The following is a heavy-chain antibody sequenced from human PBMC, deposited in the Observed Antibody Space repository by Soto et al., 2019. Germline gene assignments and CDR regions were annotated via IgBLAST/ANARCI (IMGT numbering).Heavy chain of an antibody. CDR1: RFTFTSYW. D-gene: IGHD2-21*02. J-gene: IGHJ6*02. Sequence: EVQLVESGGGLVQAGGSLRLSCAASRFTFTSYWMSWVRQAPGKGLEWVANIKQDGSERYYVDSVKGRFTISRDNAKNSLFLQMNNLRADDTAVYFCVREAELEVMAALPIHSSGMDAWGQGTTVTVSS. CDR2: IKQDGSER. V-gene: IGHV3-7*03. CDR3: VREAELEVMAALPIHSSGMDA.